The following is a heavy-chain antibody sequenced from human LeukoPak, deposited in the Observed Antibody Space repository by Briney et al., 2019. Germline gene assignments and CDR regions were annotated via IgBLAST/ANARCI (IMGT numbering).Heavy chain of an antibody. Sequence: ASETLSLTCTVSGGYIGTYYWTWIRQPPGKGLEWIGYIFHSGATKYDTSLKGRVTISLDMSKNQFSLRLNSVTATDTAVYYCARGTGNYNYFDPWGQGTLVIVSS. V-gene: IGHV4-59*08. J-gene: IGHJ5*02. CDR2: IFHSGAT. CDR3: ARGTGNYNYFDP. CDR1: GGYIGTYY. D-gene: IGHD5-24*01.